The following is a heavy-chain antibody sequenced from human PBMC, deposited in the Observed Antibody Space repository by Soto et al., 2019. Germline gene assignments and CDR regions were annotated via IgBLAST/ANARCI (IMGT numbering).Heavy chain of an antibody. CDR2: IIPIFGTA. V-gene: IGHV1-69*13. D-gene: IGHD3-22*01. CDR1: GGTFRSYA. J-gene: IGHJ4*02. CDR3: AIRYYYDSSGYPPRFDY. Sequence: SVKDSCKAYGGTFRSYAIIWVRQAHEQGLEWMGGIIPIFGTANYAQKFQGRVTITADESTSTAYMELSSLRSEDTAVYYCAIRYYYDSSGYPPRFDYWGQGTLVTVSS.